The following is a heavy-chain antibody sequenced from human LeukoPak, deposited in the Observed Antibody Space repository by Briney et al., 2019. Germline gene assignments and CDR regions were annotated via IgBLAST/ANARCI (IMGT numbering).Heavy chain of an antibody. J-gene: IGHJ3*02. D-gene: IGHD3-10*01. CDR2: ISSSSSYI. V-gene: IGHV3-21*01. CDR1: GFTFSSYS. CDR3: ARGLWFGELPPI. Sequence: GGSLRLSCAASGFTFSSYSMNWVRQAPGKGLEWVSSISSSSSYIYYADSVKGRFTISRDNDKNSLYLQMNSLRAEDTAVYYCARGLWFGELPPIWGQGTMVTVSS.